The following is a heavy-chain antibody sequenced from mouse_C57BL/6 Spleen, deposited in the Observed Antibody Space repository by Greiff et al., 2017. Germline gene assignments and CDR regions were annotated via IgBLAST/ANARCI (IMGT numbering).Heavy chain of an antibody. CDR3: ARSIYYGYDVGFAY. CDR2: INPNNGGT. J-gene: IGHJ3*01. V-gene: IGHV1-18*01. Sequence: VQLKESGPELVKPGASVKIPCKASGYTFTDYNMDWVKQSHGKSLEWIGDINPNNGGTIYNQKFKGKATLTVDKSSSTAYMELRSLTSEDTAVYYCARSIYYGYDVGFAYWGQGTLVTVSA. D-gene: IGHD2-2*01. CDR1: GYTFTDYN.